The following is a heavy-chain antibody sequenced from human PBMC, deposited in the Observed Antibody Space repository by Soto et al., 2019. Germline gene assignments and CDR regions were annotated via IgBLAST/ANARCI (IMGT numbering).Heavy chain of an antibody. CDR3: ARHGVAGTIDY. D-gene: IGHD6-19*01. CDR2: IYYSGST. V-gene: IGHV4-59*08. J-gene: IGHJ4*02. CDR1: GGSISSYY. Sequence: SETLSLTCTVSGGSISSYYWSWIRQPPGKGLEWIGYIYYSGSTNYNPSLKSRVTISVDTSKNQLSLKLSSVTAADTAVYYCARHGVAGTIDYWGQGTLVTVSS.